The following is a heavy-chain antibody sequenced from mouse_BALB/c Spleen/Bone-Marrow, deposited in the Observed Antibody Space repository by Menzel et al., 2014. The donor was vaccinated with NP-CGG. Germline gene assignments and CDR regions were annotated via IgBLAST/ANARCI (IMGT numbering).Heavy chain of an antibody. J-gene: IGHJ3*01. Sequence: QVQLKESGAELVRPGSSVKISCKASGYVFTDYWMNRLRQRPGQGLEWIGQIFPVNADTNYKANFKDKVTLTADKSSTTAYMQLNSLTSEDSAVYFCARFATGSFAYWGQGTLVTVSA. CDR3: ARFATGSFAY. V-gene: IGHV1-80*01. CDR1: GYVFTDYW. CDR2: IFPVNADT. D-gene: IGHD1-1*01.